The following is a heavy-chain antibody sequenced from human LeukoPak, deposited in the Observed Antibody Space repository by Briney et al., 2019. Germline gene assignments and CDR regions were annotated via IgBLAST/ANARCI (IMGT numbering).Heavy chain of an antibody. CDR1: GGSISSSSYY. CDR3: ARLGSYNP. CDR2: IYYSGST. J-gene: IGHJ5*02. Sequence: PSETLSLTCTVSGGSISSSSYYWGWIRQPPGKGLEWIGSIYYSGSTYYNPSLKCRVTISVDTSKNQFSLKLSSVTAADTAVYYCARLGSYNPWGQGTLVTVSS. D-gene: IGHD1-26*01. V-gene: IGHV4-39*01.